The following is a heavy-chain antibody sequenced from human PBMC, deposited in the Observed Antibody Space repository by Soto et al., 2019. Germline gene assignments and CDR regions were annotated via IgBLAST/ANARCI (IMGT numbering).Heavy chain of an antibody. J-gene: IGHJ4*02. D-gene: IGHD3-3*01. V-gene: IGHV3-23*01. CDR2: ISGSGGST. CDR3: AKSYDFWSGYYEYYFDY. Sequence: GGSLRLSCAASGFTFSSYAMSWVRQAPGKGLEWVSAISGSGGSTYYADSVKGRFTISRDNSKNTLYLQMNSLRAEDTAVYYCAKSYDFWSGYYEYYFDYWGQGTLVTVSS. CDR1: GFTFSSYA.